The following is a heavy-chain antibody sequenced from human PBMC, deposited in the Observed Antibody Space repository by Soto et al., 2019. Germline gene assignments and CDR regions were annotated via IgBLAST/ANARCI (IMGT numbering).Heavy chain of an antibody. Sequence: QVQLVQSGAEVQKPGSSVKVSCKESGGTFSSYAIAWVRQAPGQGLEWMGGIVPIFGVANYAHKFQGRVAIAADEATNTAYMELSSLRSDDTAEYYCARAAQTRYNWNDLGNWFDPWGQGTLVTVSS. CDR2: IVPIFGVA. J-gene: IGHJ5*02. D-gene: IGHD1-1*01. V-gene: IGHV1-69*01. CDR3: ARAAQTRYNWNDLGNWFDP. CDR1: GGTFSSYA.